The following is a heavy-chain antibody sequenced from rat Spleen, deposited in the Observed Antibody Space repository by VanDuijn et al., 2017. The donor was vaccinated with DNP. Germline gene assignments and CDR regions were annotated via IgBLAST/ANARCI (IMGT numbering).Heavy chain of an antibody. CDR3: ASLILRDSGYYFDY. CDR1: GFTFSNYG. Sequence: EVQLVESGGNLVQPGRSLKLSCVASGFTFSNYGMAWVRQAPTKGLEWVASIITGGSKTYYRDSVKGRFTISRDNEKNTQYLQMDSLRSEDTATYYCASLILRDSGYYFDYWGQGVMVTISS. D-gene: IGHD4-1*01. V-gene: IGHV5S13*01. CDR2: IITGGSKT. J-gene: IGHJ2*01.